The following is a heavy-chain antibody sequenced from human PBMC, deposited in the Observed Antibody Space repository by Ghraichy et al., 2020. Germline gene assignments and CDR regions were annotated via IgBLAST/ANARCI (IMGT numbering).Heavy chain of an antibody. CDR3: ARTAIPYFFGMDV. CDR1: GGSISSGGYY. CDR2: IYYSGST. Sequence: SETLSLTCTVPGGSISSGGYYWSWIRQHPGKGLEWIGYIYYSGSTFYSPSLKSRITISVDTSKNQFSLNVRSVTAADTAVYYCARTAIPYFFGMDVWGQGTTVTVSS. J-gene: IGHJ6*02. D-gene: IGHD2/OR15-2a*01. V-gene: IGHV4-31*03.